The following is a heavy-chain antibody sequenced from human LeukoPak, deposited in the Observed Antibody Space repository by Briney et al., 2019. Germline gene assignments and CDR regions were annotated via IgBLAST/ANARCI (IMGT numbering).Heavy chain of an antibody. Sequence: HPGGSLRLSCAASGFTFNNYAMNWVRQAPGKGLEWVAVISYDGSNKYYADSVKGRSTISRDNSKNTLYLQMNSLRAEDTAVYYCARDRVGATDYFDYWGQGTLVTVSS. CDR3: ARDRVGATDYFDY. D-gene: IGHD1-26*01. V-gene: IGHV3-30-3*01. J-gene: IGHJ4*02. CDR1: GFTFNNYA. CDR2: ISYDGSNK.